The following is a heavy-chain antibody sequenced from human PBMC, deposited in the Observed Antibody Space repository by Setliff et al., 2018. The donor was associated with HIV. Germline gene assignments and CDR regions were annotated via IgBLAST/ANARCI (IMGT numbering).Heavy chain of an antibody. Sequence: SETLSLTCTLFGGSISTVTYYWAWIRQPPGKGLEWIGNVHYSGNTYYTSSLQSRVIISADTSKSQFYLRLSSVTAADTGVYYCARVRGFSSSSRDFHYHNMEVWGKGTTVTVSS. CDR1: GGSISTVTYY. D-gene: IGHD6-6*01. CDR3: ARVRGFSSSSRDFHYHNMEV. J-gene: IGHJ6*03. V-gene: IGHV4-39*02. CDR2: VHYSGNT.